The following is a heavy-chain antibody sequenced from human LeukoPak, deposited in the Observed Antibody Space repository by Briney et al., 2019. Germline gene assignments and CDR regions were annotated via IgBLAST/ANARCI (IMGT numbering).Heavy chain of an antibody. Sequence: ASVKVSCKASGGTFSSYAISWVRQAPGQGLEWMGGIIPIFGTANYAQKFQGRVTITTDESTSTAYMELSSLRSEDTAVCYCARDRSGLYNWFDPWGQGTLVTVSS. J-gene: IGHJ5*02. CDR3: ARDRSGLYNWFDP. D-gene: IGHD3-22*01. CDR1: GGTFSSYA. CDR2: IIPIFGTA. V-gene: IGHV1-69*05.